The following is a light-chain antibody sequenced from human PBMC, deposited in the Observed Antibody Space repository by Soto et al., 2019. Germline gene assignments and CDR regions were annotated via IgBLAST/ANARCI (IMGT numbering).Light chain of an antibody. Sequence: QSVLTQPASWSGTPGQSVTVSCSGSVSNIGGNTVNWYQQVPGAAPTLLIYHNDRRHSGVPDRFSGFKAGTSASLGISGLQSADEADYYCAVWDDSFTGPVYGGGTKVNVL. J-gene: IGLJ3*02. CDR2: HND. CDR3: AVWDDSFTGPV. CDR1: VSNIGGNT. V-gene: IGLV1-44*01.